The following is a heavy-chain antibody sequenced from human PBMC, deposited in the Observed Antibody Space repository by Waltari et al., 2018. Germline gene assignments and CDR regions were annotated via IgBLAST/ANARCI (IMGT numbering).Heavy chain of an antibody. Sequence: QVQLVQSGAEVKKPGSSVKVSCKASGGTFSSYAISWVRQAPGQGLEWMGGIIPSVGTANYAQKFQGRVTITADKSTSTAYMELSSLRSEDTAVYYCARGGQLGTQNWFDPWGQGTLVTVSS. CDR1: GGTFSSYA. D-gene: IGHD6-13*01. J-gene: IGHJ5*02. CDR3: ARGGQLGTQNWFDP. CDR2: IIPSVGTA. V-gene: IGHV1-69*14.